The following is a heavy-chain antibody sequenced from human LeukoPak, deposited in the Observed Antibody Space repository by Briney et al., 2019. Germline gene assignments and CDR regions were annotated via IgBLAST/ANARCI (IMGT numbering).Heavy chain of an antibody. CDR1: GGSISSGDFY. CDR3: ASPRTPYYFNY. Sequence: PSQTLSLTCTVSGGSISSGDFYWSWIRQPPGKGLEWIGYIYYRGNSGSTNYNPSLESRVTISVDMSKNQFSLKMSSVTAADTAVYFCASPRTPYYFNYWGQGTLVTVSS. CDR2: IYYRGNSGST. D-gene: IGHD2-15*01. J-gene: IGHJ4*02. V-gene: IGHV4-30-4*01.